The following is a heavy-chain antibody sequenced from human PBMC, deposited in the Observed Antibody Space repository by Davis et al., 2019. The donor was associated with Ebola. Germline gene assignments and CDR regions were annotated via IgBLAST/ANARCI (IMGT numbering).Heavy chain of an antibody. Sequence: PGGSLRLSCAASGFTFSNFGMHWVRQAPGKGLEWVAVIWNDGSKQYYADSVKGRFTISRDSSDNTLYLQMNSLRADDTAVYYCAREWGGRLQQFGYLDYWGQGALLTVSS. CDR1: GFTFSNFG. CDR2: IWNDGSKQ. V-gene: IGHV3-33*01. J-gene: IGHJ4*02. CDR3: AREWGGRLQQFGYLDY. D-gene: IGHD5-24*01.